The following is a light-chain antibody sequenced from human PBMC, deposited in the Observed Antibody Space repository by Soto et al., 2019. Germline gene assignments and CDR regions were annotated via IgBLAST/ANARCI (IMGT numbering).Light chain of an antibody. CDR2: KAS. Sequence: DIQMTQSPSTLSASVGDRVTITCRASQSISSWLAWYQQKPGKVPNLLIYKASTLESGVPSRFSGSGSGTEFTLTINGLQPDDFATYYCEQYNAYPWTFGQGTKVEIK. V-gene: IGKV1-5*03. CDR3: EQYNAYPWT. CDR1: QSISSW. J-gene: IGKJ1*01.